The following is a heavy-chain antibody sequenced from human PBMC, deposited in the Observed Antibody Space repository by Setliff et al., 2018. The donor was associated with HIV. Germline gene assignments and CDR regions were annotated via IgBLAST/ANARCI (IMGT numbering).Heavy chain of an antibody. D-gene: IGHD1-26*01. CDR3: ARAGMGALRSLFDY. CDR2: IYYSGST. Sequence: PSETLSLTCTVSGGSISSYYWSWIRQSPGKGLEWIGYIYYSGSTKYNPSLKSRLTMSVDSSGNQFSLKLNSVTAADTAIYYCARAGMGALRSLFDYWGQGTLVTVSS. V-gene: IGHV4-59*08. CDR1: GGSISSYY. J-gene: IGHJ4*02.